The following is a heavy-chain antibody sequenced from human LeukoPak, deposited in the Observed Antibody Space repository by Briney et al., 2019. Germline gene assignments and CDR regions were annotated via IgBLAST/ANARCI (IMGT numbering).Heavy chain of an antibody. D-gene: IGHD4-17*01. J-gene: IGHJ4*02. Sequence: GESLKISCKGSGYGFTSYWISWVRQMPGKGLEWMGRIDPSDSYTNYSPSFQGHVTISADKSISTAYLQWSSLKASDTAMYYCARRTVYGDYTFDYWGQGTLVTVSS. V-gene: IGHV5-10-1*01. CDR2: IDPSDSYT. CDR1: GYGFTSYW. CDR3: ARRTVYGDYTFDY.